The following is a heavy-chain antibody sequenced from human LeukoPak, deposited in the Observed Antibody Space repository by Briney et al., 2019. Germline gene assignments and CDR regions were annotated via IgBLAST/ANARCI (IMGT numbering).Heavy chain of an antibody. Sequence: GGSLRLSCAASGFTFSSYGMHWVRQAPGKGLEWVAVISYDGSNKYYADSVKGRFTISRDNSKNTLYLQMNSLRAEDTAVYYCARTKGITIFGVGPLGCFDIWGQGKMVTISS. J-gene: IGHJ3*02. CDR2: ISYDGSNK. V-gene: IGHV3-30*03. CDR3: ARTKGITIFGVGPLGCFDI. CDR1: GFTFSSYG. D-gene: IGHD3-3*01.